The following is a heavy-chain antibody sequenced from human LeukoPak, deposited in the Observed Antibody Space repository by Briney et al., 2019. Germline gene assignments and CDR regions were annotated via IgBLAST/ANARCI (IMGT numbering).Heavy chain of an antibody. Sequence: GGSLRLSCAGSGYSFRSHSMNWVRQAPGKGLEWVSSISSISHYIYYADPVKGQFTISRDNAKNSLYLQTNSLRAEDTALYYCTRDYYDSSGLPFDYWGQGTLVTVSS. CDR2: ISSISHYI. CDR1: GYSFRSHS. V-gene: IGHV3-21*01. D-gene: IGHD3-22*01. J-gene: IGHJ4*02. CDR3: TRDYYDSSGLPFDY.